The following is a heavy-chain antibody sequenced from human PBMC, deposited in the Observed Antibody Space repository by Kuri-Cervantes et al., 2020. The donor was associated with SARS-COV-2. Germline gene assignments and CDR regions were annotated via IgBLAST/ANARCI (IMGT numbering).Heavy chain of an antibody. D-gene: IGHD6-19*01. CDR3: ARGIAVAGAKYFDY. Sequence: GSLRLSCAVYGGSFSAYYWSWIRQPPGKGLEWIGEINHSGSTNYNPSLKSRVTISVDTSKHQLSLKLSPVTAADTAVYYCARGIAVAGAKYFDYWGQGTLVTVSS. CDR2: INHSGST. J-gene: IGHJ4*02. CDR1: GGSFSAYY. V-gene: IGHV4-34*01.